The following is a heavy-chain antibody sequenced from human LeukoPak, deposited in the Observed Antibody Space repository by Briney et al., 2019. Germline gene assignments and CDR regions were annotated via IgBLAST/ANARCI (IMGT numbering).Heavy chain of an antibody. CDR1: GDSISSYY. CDR3: ARGNPVATTGTKGGWFDP. CDR2: IYDSGST. D-gene: IGHD1-1*01. V-gene: IGHV4-59*01. Sequence: PSETLSLTCTVSGDSISSYYWSWIRQPPGKGLEWIGYIYDSGSTNYNPSLKSRVTISLDTSKNQFSLKLHSVTAADTALYYCARGNPVATTGTKGGWFDPWGQGTLVTVSS. J-gene: IGHJ5*02.